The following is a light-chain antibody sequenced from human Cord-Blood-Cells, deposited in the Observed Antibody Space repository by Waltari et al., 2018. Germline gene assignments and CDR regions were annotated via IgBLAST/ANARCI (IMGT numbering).Light chain of an antibody. J-gene: IGKJ1*01. CDR2: GAS. Sequence: EIVLTQSPGTLSLSPGERATPSCRPSQSVSSSYLAWYQQKPGQAPRLLIYGASSRATGIPDRFSGSGSGTDFTLTISSLEPEDFAVYYCQQYGSSPQTFGQGTKVEIK. V-gene: IGKV3-20*01. CDR1: QSVSSSY. CDR3: QQYGSSPQT.